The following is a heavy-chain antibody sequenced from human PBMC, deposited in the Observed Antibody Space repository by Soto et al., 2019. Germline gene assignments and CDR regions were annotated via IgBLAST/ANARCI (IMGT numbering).Heavy chain of an antibody. V-gene: IGHV4-30-4*01. D-gene: IGHD2-15*01. J-gene: IGHJ5*02. CDR1: GASISSGGYS. CDR2: IYSTGSA. CDR3: ASGYCSGGHCHSESYRFDL. Sequence: SETLSLTCIVSGASISSGGYSWSWIRQPPGKGLEWIGYIYSTGSAYYNPSLKTRAIISIDTSKNQFSLKLTSVTAADTAVYYCASGYCSGGHCHSESYRFDLWGQGTMVTASS.